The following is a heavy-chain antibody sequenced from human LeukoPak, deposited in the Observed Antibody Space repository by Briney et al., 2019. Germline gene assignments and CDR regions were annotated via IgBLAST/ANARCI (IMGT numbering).Heavy chain of an antibody. J-gene: IGHJ4*02. V-gene: IGHV3-23*01. D-gene: IGHD1-14*01. CDR2: ISTGGGST. Sequence: VQPGGSLRLSCEVSGFTFSSYVMSWVRQAPGKGLEWVSAISTGGGSTYYADSVKGRFTISRDNSKNTLCLQMNSLRAEDTAVYYCAKQYTPPDYWGQGTLVTVSS. CDR1: GFTFSSYV. CDR3: AKQYTPPDY.